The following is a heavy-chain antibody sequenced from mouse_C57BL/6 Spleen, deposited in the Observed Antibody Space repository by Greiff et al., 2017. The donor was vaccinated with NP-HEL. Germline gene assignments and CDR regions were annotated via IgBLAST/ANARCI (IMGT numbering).Heavy chain of an antibody. Sequence: QVQLQQSGAELVKPGASVKMSCKASGYTFTSYWITWVKQRPGQGLEWIGDIYPGSGSTNYNEKFKSKATLTVDTSSSTAYMQLSSLTSEDSAVYYCAALITTVKGYYAMDYWGQGTSVTVSS. CDR2: IYPGSGST. J-gene: IGHJ4*01. CDR1: GYTFTSYW. V-gene: IGHV1-55*01. CDR3: AALITTVKGYYAMDY. D-gene: IGHD1-1*01.